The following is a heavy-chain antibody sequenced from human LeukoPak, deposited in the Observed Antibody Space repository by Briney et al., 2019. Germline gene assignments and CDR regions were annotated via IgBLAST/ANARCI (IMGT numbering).Heavy chain of an antibody. V-gene: IGHV1-69*01. J-gene: IGHJ4*02. D-gene: IGHD5-18*01. CDR3: ASWDTAMLHFDY. Sequence: ASVKVSCKASGGTFISYAISWVRQAPGQGLEWRGGIIPIFGTANYAQQFQGRVTITADESTSTAYMELSSLRSEDTAVYYCASWDTAMLHFDYWGQGTLVTVSS. CDR1: GGTFISYA. CDR2: IIPIFGTA.